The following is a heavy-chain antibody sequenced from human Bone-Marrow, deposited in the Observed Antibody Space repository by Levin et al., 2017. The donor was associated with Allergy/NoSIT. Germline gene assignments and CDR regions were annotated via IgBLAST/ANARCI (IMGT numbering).Heavy chain of an antibody. CDR1: GDSISSSNW. CDR2: IYHSGST. V-gene: IGHV4-4*02. Sequence: PSETLSLTCTVSGDSISSSNWWTWVRQSPGKGLEWIGEIYHSGSTNYNPSLENRVTISVDQSKNQFSLNLASVTAADTAIYYCARLAVVIPVVTSFGVYNGMDVWGQGTTVTVS. J-gene: IGHJ6*02. CDR3: ARLAVVIPVVTSFGVYNGMDV. D-gene: IGHD2-2*01.